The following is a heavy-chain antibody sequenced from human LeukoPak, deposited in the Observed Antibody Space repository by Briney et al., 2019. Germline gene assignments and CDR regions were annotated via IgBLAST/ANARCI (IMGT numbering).Heavy chain of an antibody. J-gene: IGHJ4*02. D-gene: IGHD3-10*01. V-gene: IGHV3-74*01. Sequence: GGSLRLSCAASGFTFDTYWMHWVRQAPGKGLGWVSRINSDGSTANYADSARGRFTISRDNAKKTLYLQMNSLRGDDTAVYYCARRGASTAGLDWGQGTLVTVSS. CDR1: GFTFDTYW. CDR2: INSDGSTA. CDR3: ARRGASTAGLD.